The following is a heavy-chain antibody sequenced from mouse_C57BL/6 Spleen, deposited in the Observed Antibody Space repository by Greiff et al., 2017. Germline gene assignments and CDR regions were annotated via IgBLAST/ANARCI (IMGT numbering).Heavy chain of an antibody. CDR2: IDPENGDT. D-gene: IGHD2-1*01. CDR3: TTRGNYGPY. J-gene: IGHJ2*01. V-gene: IGHV14-4*01. CDR1: GFNIKDDY. Sequence: VQLKESGAELVRPGASVKLSCTASGFNIKDDYMHWVKQRPDQGLEWIGWIDPENGDTEYASKFQGKATITADTTSNTAYLQLSSLTSEDTAVYYCTTRGNYGPYWGQGTTLTVSS.